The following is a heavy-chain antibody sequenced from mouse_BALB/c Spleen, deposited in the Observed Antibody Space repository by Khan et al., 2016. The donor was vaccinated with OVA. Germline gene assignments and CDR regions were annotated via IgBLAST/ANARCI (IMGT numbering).Heavy chain of an antibody. V-gene: IGHV9-3-1*01. CDR3: ARNGNYWYFDV. CDR2: INTYTGEP. J-gene: IGHJ1*01. D-gene: IGHD2-1*01. CDR1: GYTFTNYG. Sequence: QIQLVQSGPELKKPGETVKISCKASGYTFTNYGMNWVKQAPGKGLKWMGWINTYTGEPTYADDFKGRVAFSLETSASTAYLQINNLKNEDTATYCCARNGNYWYFDVWGAGTTVTVSS.